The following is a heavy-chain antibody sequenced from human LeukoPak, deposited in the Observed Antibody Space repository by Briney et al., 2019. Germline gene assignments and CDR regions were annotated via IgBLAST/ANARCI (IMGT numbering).Heavy chain of an antibody. CDR3: AREEWELSAWAFDI. CDR1: GFTFSSYA. J-gene: IGHJ3*02. Sequence: GGSLRLSCAASGFTFSSYAMHWVRQAPGKGLEWVAVISYDGSNKYYADSVKGRFTISRDNSKNTLYLQMNSLRAEDTAVYYCAREEWELSAWAFDIWGQGTMVTVSS. D-gene: IGHD1-26*01. CDR2: ISYDGSNK. V-gene: IGHV3-30-3*01.